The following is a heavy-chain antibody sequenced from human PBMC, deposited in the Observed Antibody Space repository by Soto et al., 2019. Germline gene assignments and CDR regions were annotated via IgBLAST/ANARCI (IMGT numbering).Heavy chain of an antibody. V-gene: IGHV3-30-3*01. D-gene: IGHD6-19*01. CDR3: ARGRGNSGWAYFDY. Sequence: QVQLVESGGGVVKPGKSLKLSFAPSGFTFSSYAMHWVRQAPGKGLEWVALISYDVITKYYTDSVKGRFTISRDNSKNTLFLQMNSLRPEDTAVYYCARGRGNSGWAYFDYWGQGTLVTVSS. CDR1: GFTFSSYA. J-gene: IGHJ4*02. CDR2: ISYDVITK.